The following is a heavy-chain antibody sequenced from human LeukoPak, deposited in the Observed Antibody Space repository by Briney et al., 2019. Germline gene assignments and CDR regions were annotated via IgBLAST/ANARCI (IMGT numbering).Heavy chain of an antibody. J-gene: IGHJ6*03. CDR2: IYYSGST. D-gene: IGHD3-10*01. CDR3: ARSRWFGEFTYYYYMDV. V-gene: IGHV4-59*01. Sequence: SETLSLTCTVSGGSISSYYWSWIRQPPGKGLEWIGYIYYSGSTNYNPSLKSRVTISVDTSKNQFSLKLSSVTAADTAVYYCARSRWFGEFTYYYYMDVWGKGTTVTISS. CDR1: GGSISSYY.